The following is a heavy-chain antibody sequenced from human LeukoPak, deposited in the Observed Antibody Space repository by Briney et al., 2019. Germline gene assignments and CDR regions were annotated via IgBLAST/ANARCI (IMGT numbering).Heavy chain of an antibody. CDR2: MNENSTTI. J-gene: IGHJ4*02. Sequence: GGSLRLSCAAPGFPFNSFWMHWVRQAPGKGLVWVSDMNENSTTIRYADSVKGRFTISRDNAKSILYLQMNNLRAEDTAMYFCARGGVNPVDHWGQGTLVTVSS. V-gene: IGHV3-74*01. D-gene: IGHD1-14*01. CDR3: ARGGVNPVDH. CDR1: GFPFNSFW.